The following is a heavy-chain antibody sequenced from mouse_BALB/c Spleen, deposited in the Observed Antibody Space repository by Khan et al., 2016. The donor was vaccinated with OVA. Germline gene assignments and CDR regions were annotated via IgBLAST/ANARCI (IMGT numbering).Heavy chain of an antibody. Sequence: EVQLQESGPGLVKPSQSLSLTCTVTGYSITSGYGWNWIRQFPGNKLEWMGYISYSGSTNYNPSLKSRTSITRDPSTNQFFLQLNSVTTEDTATYDCARTARIKYWGQGTTLTVSS. CDR1: GYSITSGYG. V-gene: IGHV3-2*02. J-gene: IGHJ2*01. CDR2: ISYSGST. D-gene: IGHD1-2*01. CDR3: ARTARIKY.